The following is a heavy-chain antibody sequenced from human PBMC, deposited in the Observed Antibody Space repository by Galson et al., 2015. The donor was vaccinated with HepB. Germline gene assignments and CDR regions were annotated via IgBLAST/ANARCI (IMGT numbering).Heavy chain of an antibody. J-gene: IGHJ4*02. CDR2: ISATVGRT. V-gene: IGHV3-23*01. Sequence: SLRLSCAASGFTFTNYAMNWVRQAPGKGLEWVSTISATVGRTYYAGSVTGRFTISRDNSRNTLYLQVNSLRAEDTAVYYCARAYGGKDGYYYFDYWGQGTLLTVSS. CDR1: GFTFTNYA. D-gene: IGHD4-23*01. CDR3: ARAYGGKDGYYYFDY.